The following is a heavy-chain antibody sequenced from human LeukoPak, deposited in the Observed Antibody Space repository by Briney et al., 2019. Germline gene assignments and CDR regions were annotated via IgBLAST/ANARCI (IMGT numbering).Heavy chain of an antibody. Sequence: SETLSLTCTVSGGSISSYYWSWIRQPPGKGLEWIGYIYYSGGTDYNPSLKSRVTISVDTSKNQFSLKLSSVTAADTAVYYCARTYYYDSSGYHYYFDYWGQGTLVTVSS. J-gene: IGHJ4*02. CDR2: IYYSGGT. CDR1: GGSISSYY. CDR3: ARTYYYDSSGYHYYFDY. D-gene: IGHD3-22*01. V-gene: IGHV4-59*08.